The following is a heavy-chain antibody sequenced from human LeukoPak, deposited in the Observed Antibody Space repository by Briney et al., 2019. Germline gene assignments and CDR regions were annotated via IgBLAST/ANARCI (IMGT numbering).Heavy chain of an antibody. D-gene: IGHD2-2*01. CDR2: ICYSGST. J-gene: IGHJ6*02. Sequence: SETLSLTCTVSGGSISSYYWSWIRQPPGKGLEWIGYICYSGSTNYNPSLKSRVTISVDTSKNQFSLKLSSVTAADTAVYYCARVSAMAPQLYYYYGMDVWGQGTTVTVSS. V-gene: IGHV4-59*01. CDR3: ARVSAMAPQLYYYYGMDV. CDR1: GGSISSYY.